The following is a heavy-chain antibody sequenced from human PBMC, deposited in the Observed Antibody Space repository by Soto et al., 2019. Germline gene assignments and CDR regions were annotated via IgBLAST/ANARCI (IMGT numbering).Heavy chain of an antibody. D-gene: IGHD3-22*01. CDR2: IYYSGST. V-gene: IGHV4-39*01. Sequence: PSETLSLTCTVSGGSISSSSYYWGWIRQPPGKGLEWIGSIYYSGSTYYNPSLKSRVTISVDTSKNQFSLKLSSVTAADTAVYYCARQSYYYDSSGYPNRNFDYWGQGTLVTVSS. J-gene: IGHJ4*02. CDR3: ARQSYYYDSSGYPNRNFDY. CDR1: GGSISSSSYY.